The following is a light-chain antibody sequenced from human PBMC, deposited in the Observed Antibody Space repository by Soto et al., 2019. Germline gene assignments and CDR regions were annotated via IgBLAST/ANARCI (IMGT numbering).Light chain of an antibody. CDR1: SSDVGASNY. Sequence: QSALTQPASVSGSPGQSITISCSGTSSDVGASNYVSWYQQDPGKAPKLIIYEVSNRPSGVSNRFSASKSGNTASLTISGLQAEDEADYYCSSETTTSTFWVFGGGTKLTVL. CDR2: EVS. J-gene: IGLJ3*02. CDR3: SSETTTSTFWV. V-gene: IGLV2-14*01.